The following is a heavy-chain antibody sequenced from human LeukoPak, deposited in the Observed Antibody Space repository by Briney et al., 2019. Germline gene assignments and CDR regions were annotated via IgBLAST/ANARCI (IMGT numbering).Heavy chain of an antibody. D-gene: IGHD5-12*01. Sequence: GGSLRLSCAASGFTFSSYAMHWVRQAPGKGLEWVAVISYDGSNKYYADSVKGRFTIFRDNSKNTLYLQMNSLRAEDTAVYYCARPPTKGYYYYGMDVWGQGTTVTVSS. J-gene: IGHJ6*02. V-gene: IGHV3-30-3*01. CDR2: ISYDGSNK. CDR1: GFTFSSYA. CDR3: ARPPTKGYYYYGMDV.